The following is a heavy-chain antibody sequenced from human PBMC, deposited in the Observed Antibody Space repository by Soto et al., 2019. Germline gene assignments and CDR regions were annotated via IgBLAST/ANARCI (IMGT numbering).Heavy chain of an antibody. V-gene: IGHV2-5*02. CDR3: AXXXSYXSGGSCYSGFDY. J-gene: IGHJ4*02. D-gene: IGHD2-15*01. Sequence: QITLKESGPTLVKPTQTLTLTCTFSGFSLSTSGVGVGWIRQPPGKALEWLALIYWDDDKRYSPSLKSRLTITKDTSKNQVVLTMTNMDPVDTAXXXXAXXXSYXSGGSCYSGFDYWGQGTLVTVSS. CDR1: GFSLSTSGVG. CDR2: IYWDDDK.